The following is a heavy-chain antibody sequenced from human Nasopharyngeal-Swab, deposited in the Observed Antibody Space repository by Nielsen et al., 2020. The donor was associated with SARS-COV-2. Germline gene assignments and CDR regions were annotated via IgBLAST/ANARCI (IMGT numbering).Heavy chain of an antibody. CDR1: GFTFRSYD. V-gene: IGHV3-13*01. J-gene: IGHJ4*02. CDR2: IGNAGDT. D-gene: IGHD6-13*01. Sequence: GESLKISCAASGFTFRSYDMHWVRQGTGKGLEWVSAIGNAGDTYYPGSVKGRFTISRENAKNSLYLPMNSLRAEDTAVYYCARARYWLAASGPFFDYWGQGTLVTVSS. CDR3: ARARYWLAASGPFFDY.